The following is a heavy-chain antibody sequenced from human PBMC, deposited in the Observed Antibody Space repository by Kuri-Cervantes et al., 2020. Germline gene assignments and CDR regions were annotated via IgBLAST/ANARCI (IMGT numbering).Heavy chain of an antibody. J-gene: IGHJ6*02. Sequence: GGSLRLSCAASGFTFSSYDMHWVRQATGKGLEWVSAIGTAGDTYYPGSVKGRFTISRENAKNSLYLQMNSLRAGDTAVYYCARDGRGQQYYYGMDVWGQGTTVTVSS. D-gene: IGHD6-13*01. V-gene: IGHV3-13*01. CDR3: ARDGRGQQYYYGMDV. CDR1: GFTFSSYD. CDR2: IGTAGDT.